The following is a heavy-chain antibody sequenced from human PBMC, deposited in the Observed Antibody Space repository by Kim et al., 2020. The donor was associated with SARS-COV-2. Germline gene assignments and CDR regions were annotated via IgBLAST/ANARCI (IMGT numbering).Heavy chain of an antibody. D-gene: IGHD6-19*01. Sequence: GGSLRLSCVGSRFTFSSFGMYWVRQAPGKGLEWVAAISSDGVYEHYAGSVKGRFTISRDNSMNTVSVQMDSLRVEDTALYYCAKRLDPRGGLDGWGQGTPVTVSS. J-gene: IGHJ6*02. CDR1: RFTFSSFG. V-gene: IGHV3-30*18. CDR2: ISSDGVYE. CDR3: AKRLDPRGGLDG.